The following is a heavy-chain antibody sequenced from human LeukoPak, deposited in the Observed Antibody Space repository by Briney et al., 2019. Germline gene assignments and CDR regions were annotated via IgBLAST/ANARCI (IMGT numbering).Heavy chain of an antibody. CDR1: DGSISSYY. J-gene: IGHJ6*03. V-gene: IGHV4-4*07. CDR3: ARGTTMHYYYYMDV. D-gene: IGHD2/OR15-2a*01. Sequence: SETLSLTCTVSDGSISSYYWSWTRQPAGKGLEWIGRFYTSGSTNYNPSLKSRVTMSVDTSKNQFTLKLSSVTAADTAVYYCARGTTMHYYYYMDVWGKGTTVTVSS. CDR2: FYTSGST.